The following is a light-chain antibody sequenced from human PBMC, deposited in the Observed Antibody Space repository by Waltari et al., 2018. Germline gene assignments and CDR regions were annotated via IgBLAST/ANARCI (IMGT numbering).Light chain of an antibody. CDR2: GNN. CDR3: QSYDRSLSVV. J-gene: IGLJ2*01. Sequence: QSALTQPPSVSGAPGQRVTISCTGSGSNIGAGYDVHWYQQFPGTVPKLLLPGNNNRPSGVPDRFSASTTGTSASLAITGLQAEDEADYYCQSYDRSLSVVFGGGTKLTVL. CDR1: GSNIGAGYD. V-gene: IGLV1-40*01.